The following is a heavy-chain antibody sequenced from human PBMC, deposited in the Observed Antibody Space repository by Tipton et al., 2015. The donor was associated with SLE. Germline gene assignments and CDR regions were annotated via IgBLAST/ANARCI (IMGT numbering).Heavy chain of an antibody. V-gene: IGHV4-61*01. J-gene: IGHJ2*01. CDR3: ARGDSRRVIAGSFDYYFFDL. Sequence: TLSLTCTVSGDSVSRSNYYWGWIRQPPGKGLEWIGYIYYSGDANYNPSLRSRVTMSADRSQNQLSLRLTSVTAADTAVYYCARGDSRRVIAGSFDYYFFDLWGRGSLVTVSS. CDR1: GDSVSRSNYY. CDR2: IYYSGDA. D-gene: IGHD2-21*01.